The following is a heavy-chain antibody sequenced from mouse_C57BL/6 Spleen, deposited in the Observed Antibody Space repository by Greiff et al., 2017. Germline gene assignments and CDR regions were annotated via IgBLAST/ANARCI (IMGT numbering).Heavy chain of an antibody. D-gene: IGHD2-3*01. CDR1: GYTFTSYW. J-gene: IGHJ3*01. CDR3: ARDICDGDYGWCAY. CDR2: IHPNSGST. V-gene: IGHV1-64*01. Sequence: VQLQQPGAELVKPGASVKLSCKASGYTFTSYWMHWVKQRPGQGLEWIGMIHPNSGSTNYNETFKSKATLTVDKSSGTAYMQLSSLTSEDSAVYYCARDICDGDYGWCAYGGQGTLVTVSA.